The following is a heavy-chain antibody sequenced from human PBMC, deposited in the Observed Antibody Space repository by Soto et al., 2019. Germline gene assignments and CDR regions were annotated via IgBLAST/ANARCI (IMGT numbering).Heavy chain of an antibody. CDR2: ISGHDGKT. CDR3: ARDSALLFGSTGYFDY. Sequence: QVELKQSGAAVKKPGASVKVSCRASGYTFANYGITWVRQAPGQGLQWMGWISGHDGKTKSNKNQQGRITMTTDTSTNTAYLELKSLKSEDTAIYYCARDSALLFGSTGYFDYWGQGTLVSVSS. CDR1: GYTFANYG. D-gene: IGHD2-15*01. V-gene: IGHV1-18*04. J-gene: IGHJ4*02.